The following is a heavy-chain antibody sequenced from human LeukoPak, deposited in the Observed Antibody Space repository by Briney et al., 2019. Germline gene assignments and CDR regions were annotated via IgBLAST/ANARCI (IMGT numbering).Heavy chain of an antibody. J-gene: IGHJ4*02. CDR1: GYTFTSYG. D-gene: IGHD3-16*01. CDR3: ARDRRGGATETTFDY. Sequence: GASVSVSCKASGYTFTSYGISWVGQAPGQGLEWMGWISAYNGNTNYAQKLQGRVTMTTDTSTSTAYMELSSLRSEDTAVYYCARDRRGGATETTFDYWGQGALVTVSS. V-gene: IGHV1-18*01. CDR2: ISAYNGNT.